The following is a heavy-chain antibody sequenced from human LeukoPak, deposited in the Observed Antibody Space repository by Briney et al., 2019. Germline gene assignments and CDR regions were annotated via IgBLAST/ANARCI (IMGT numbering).Heavy chain of an antibody. CDR1: GGSISSGGYS. D-gene: IGHD3-10*01. Sequence: PSQTLSLTCAVSGGSISSGGYSWSWIRQPPGKGLEWIGYIYHSGSTYYNPSLKSRVTISVDRSKNQFSLKLSSVTAADTAVYYCAGTMVRGYFAYWGQGTPVTVSS. CDR2: IYHSGST. V-gene: IGHV4-30-2*01. CDR3: AGTMVRGYFAY. J-gene: IGHJ4*02.